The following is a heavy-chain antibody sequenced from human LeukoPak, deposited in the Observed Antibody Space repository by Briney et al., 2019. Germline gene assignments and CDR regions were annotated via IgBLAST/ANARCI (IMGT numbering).Heavy chain of an antibody. D-gene: IGHD4-11*01. CDR3: ARDEDYSNYFDY. J-gene: IGHJ4*02. Sequence: SDTLSLLCTVSVGPMSIYYWMWMRRSTGKGLEWIGRIYTSESPNYNPSLKSRVTMSVDTSKNQFSLKLSSVTAADTAVYYCARDEDYSNYFDYWGQGTLVTVSS. CDR1: VGPMSIYY. V-gene: IGHV4-4*07. CDR2: IYTSESP.